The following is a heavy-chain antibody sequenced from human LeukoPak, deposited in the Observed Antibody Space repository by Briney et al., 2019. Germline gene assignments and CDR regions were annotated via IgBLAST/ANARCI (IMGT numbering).Heavy chain of an antibody. D-gene: IGHD3-10*01. Sequence: GGSLRLSCAASGFTFSSYGMHWVRQAPGKGLEWVAVIWYDGSNKYYADSVKGRFTISRDNSKNTLYLQMNSLRAEDTAVYYCAKDRGGPADAFDIWGQGTMVTVSS. CDR3: AKDRGGPADAFDI. V-gene: IGHV3-33*06. CDR2: IWYDGSNK. CDR1: GFTFSSYG. J-gene: IGHJ3*02.